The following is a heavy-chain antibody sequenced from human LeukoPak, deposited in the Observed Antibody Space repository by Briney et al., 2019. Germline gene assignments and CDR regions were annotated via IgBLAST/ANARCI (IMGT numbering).Heavy chain of an antibody. CDR2: ISNDGNRK. D-gene: IGHD2-21*02. CDR3: VRDRDWSFDY. J-gene: IGHJ4*02. Sequence: GGSLRLSCVASGFTFSGHGMHWVRQAPGKGLGWQAFISNDGNRKYYADSVKGRFIISRDNSENTVSLQMSSLRTEDTAVYHCVRDRDWSFDYWGQGILVTVSS. CDR1: GFTFSGHG. V-gene: IGHV3-30*03.